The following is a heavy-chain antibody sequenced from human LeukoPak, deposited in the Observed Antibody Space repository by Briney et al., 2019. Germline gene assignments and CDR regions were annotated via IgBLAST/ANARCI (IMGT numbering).Heavy chain of an antibody. CDR1: GGSFSGYY. CDR2: INHSGST. V-gene: IGHV4-34*01. D-gene: IGHD6-13*01. Sequence: PSETLSLTCAVYGGSFSGYYSSWIRQPPGKGLEWIGEINHSGSTNYNPSLKSRVSISVDSSKNQFSLKVSSVTAADTAVYYCARGSDTAAGLYWGQGTLVTVSS. J-gene: IGHJ4*02. CDR3: ARGSDTAAGLY.